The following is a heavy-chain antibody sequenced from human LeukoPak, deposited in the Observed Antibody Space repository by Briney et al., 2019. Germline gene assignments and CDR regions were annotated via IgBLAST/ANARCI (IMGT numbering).Heavy chain of an antibody. Sequence: GGSLRLSCAASGFTVSSNYMSWVRQAPGKGLEWVSVIYSGGSTYYADSVKGRFTISRDNSKNTLYLQMNSLRAEDTAVYYCARQRDLYLPMYYYDSSSPGAFDYWGQGTLVTVSS. CDR2: IYSGGST. CDR1: GFTVSSNY. J-gene: IGHJ4*02. CDR3: ARQRDLYLPMYYYDSSSPGAFDY. V-gene: IGHV3-66*04. D-gene: IGHD3-22*01.